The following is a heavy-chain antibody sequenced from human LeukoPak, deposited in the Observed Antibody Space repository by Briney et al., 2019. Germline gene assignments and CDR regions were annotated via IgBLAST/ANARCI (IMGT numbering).Heavy chain of an antibody. Sequence: GGSLRLSCAASGFTFRGYGMHWVRQAPGKGLEWVAVTSYDGSKKYYADSVKGRFTISRDNSRTTLYLQMNSMRAEDTAVYYCATALYYYDMTDEPPDHYYGMDVWGQGTTVTVSS. CDR2: TSYDGSKK. CDR3: ATALYYYDMTDEPPDHYYGMDV. J-gene: IGHJ6*02. D-gene: IGHD3-22*01. CDR1: GFTFRGYG. V-gene: IGHV3-30*03.